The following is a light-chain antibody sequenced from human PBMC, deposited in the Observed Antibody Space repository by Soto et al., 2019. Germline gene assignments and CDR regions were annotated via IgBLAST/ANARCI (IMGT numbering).Light chain of an antibody. Sequence: QSVLTQPASVSGSPGQSITISCTGTSSDVGSYNLVSWYQQHPGKAPKLMIYEVSKRPSGVSNRFSGSKSGNTASLTISGLQAEDEADYYCCSYAGSSTFEVFGGGTKLTAL. V-gene: IGLV2-23*02. CDR3: CSYAGSSTFEV. CDR1: SSDVGSYNL. J-gene: IGLJ2*01. CDR2: EVS.